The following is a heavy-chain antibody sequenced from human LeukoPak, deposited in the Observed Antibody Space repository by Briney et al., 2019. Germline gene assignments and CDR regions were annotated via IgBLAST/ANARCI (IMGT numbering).Heavy chain of an antibody. V-gene: IGHV3-21*01. CDR2: ISSSSSYI. D-gene: IGHD4-17*01. CDR3: ARGNGDGNYYYYYYMDV. CDR1: GFTFSSYS. J-gene: IGHJ6*03. Sequence: GGSLRLSCAASGFTFSSYSMNWVRHAPGKGLEWVSSISSSSSYIYYADSVKGRFTISRDNAKNSLYLQMNSLRAEDTAVYYCARGNGDGNYYYYYYMDVWGKGTTVTVSS.